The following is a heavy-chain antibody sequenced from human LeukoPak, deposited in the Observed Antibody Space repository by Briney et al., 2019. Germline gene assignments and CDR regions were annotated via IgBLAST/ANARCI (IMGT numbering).Heavy chain of an antibody. CDR2: ISSGSSYT. Sequence: GGSLRLSCAASGFTFSDYYMSWLRQAPGKGLEWVSYISSGSSYTNYADSVKGRFTISRDNAKNSLYLQMNSLRAEDTAVYYCARDTAMVRGVEYYYGMDVWGKGTTVTVSS. CDR3: ARDTAMVRGVEYYYGMDV. CDR1: GFTFSDYY. D-gene: IGHD5-18*01. V-gene: IGHV3-11*06. J-gene: IGHJ6*04.